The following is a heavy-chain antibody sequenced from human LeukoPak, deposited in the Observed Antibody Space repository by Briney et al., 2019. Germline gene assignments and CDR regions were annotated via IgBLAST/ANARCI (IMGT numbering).Heavy chain of an antibody. V-gene: IGHV3-48*01. CDR3: ARDLENTDMDYGGFYFDY. CDR2: ISSSSSTL. J-gene: IGHJ4*02. D-gene: IGHD5-18*01. Sequence: GGSLRLSCAASGFTFSSYSMNWVRQAPGRGLEWVSYISSSSSTLYYADSVKGRFTISRDNAKNSLYLQMNTLRAEDTAVYYCARDLENTDMDYGGFYFDYWGQGTLVTVSS. CDR1: GFTFSSYS.